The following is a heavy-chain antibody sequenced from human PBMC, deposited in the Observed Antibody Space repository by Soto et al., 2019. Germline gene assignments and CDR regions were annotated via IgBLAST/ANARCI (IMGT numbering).Heavy chain of an antibody. Sequence: GGSLRLSCTASVVTFGDYALSWVRQTPGKGLEWVSFIRSEAYGGTTEYAASVKGRFTISRDDSKSIGYLQMNDLQTEDTAVYYCSVPPLSSAWPWIVFDYWGQGALVTVS. CDR2: IRSEAYGGTT. CDR3: SVPPLSSAWPWIVFDY. V-gene: IGHV3-49*04. D-gene: IGHD6-19*01. J-gene: IGHJ4*02. CDR1: VVTFGDYA.